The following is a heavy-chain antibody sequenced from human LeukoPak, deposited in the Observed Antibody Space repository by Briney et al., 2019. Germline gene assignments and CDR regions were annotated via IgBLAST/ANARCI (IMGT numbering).Heavy chain of an antibody. D-gene: IGHD3-16*01. CDR3: ARGQFPQLRLNWFDP. CDR2: INHSGST. CDR1: GGSFSGYY. Sequence: SETLSLTCAVYGGSFSGYYWSWIRQPPGKGLEGIGEINHSGSTNYNPSLKSRVTISVDTSKNQFSLKLSSVTAADTAVYYCARGQFPQLRLNWFDPWGQGTLVTVPS. J-gene: IGHJ5*02. V-gene: IGHV4-34*01.